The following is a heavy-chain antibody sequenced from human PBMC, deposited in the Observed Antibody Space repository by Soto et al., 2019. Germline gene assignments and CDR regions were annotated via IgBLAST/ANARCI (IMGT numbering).Heavy chain of an antibody. CDR1: GFTFSSYG. CDR2: ISYDGSNK. Sequence: QVQLVESGGGVVQPGRSLRLSCAASGFTFSSYGMHWVRQAPGKGLEWVAVISYDGSNKYYADSVKGRFTISRVNSKNTLYLQMNSLRAEDTAVYYCAKERDIVVVVAPLDYWGQGTLVTVSS. J-gene: IGHJ4*02. V-gene: IGHV3-30*18. CDR3: AKERDIVVVVAPLDY. D-gene: IGHD2-15*01.